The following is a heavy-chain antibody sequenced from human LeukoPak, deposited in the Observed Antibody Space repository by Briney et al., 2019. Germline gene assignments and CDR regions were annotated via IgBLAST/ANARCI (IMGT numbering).Heavy chain of an antibody. V-gene: IGHV3-33*01. D-gene: IGHD3-16*01. Sequence: GGSLTPSCAASGYTFSRHGIHWVRQAPGKGLEWVAVVWYDGRNRDYADSVKGRFTISKDNSNNMVFLQMDRLRAEDTAVYYCARLWGGNGYSGGSLNLWGQGTLVTVSS. CDR1: GYTFSRHG. CDR3: ARLWGGNGYSGGSLNL. CDR2: VWYDGRNR. J-gene: IGHJ5*02.